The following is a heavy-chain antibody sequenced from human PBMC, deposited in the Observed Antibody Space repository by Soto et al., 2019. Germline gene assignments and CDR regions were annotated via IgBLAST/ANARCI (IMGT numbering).Heavy chain of an antibody. CDR3: ARRRSRDYGDNFDY. Sequence: SETLSLTCAVYGGSFSGYYLSWIRQPPGKGLECIGEINHSGSTNYNPSLKSRVTISVDTSKNQFSLKMSSVTAADTAVYYCARRRSRDYGDNFDYWGQGTLVTVYS. V-gene: IGHV4-34*01. CDR1: GGSFSGYY. J-gene: IGHJ4*02. CDR2: INHSGST. D-gene: IGHD4-17*01.